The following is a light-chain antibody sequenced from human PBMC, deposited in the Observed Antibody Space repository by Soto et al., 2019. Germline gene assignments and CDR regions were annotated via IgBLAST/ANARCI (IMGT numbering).Light chain of an antibody. CDR3: QHYGDSQYT. CDR2: GTS. J-gene: IGKJ2*01. V-gene: IGKV3-20*01. CDR1: QSVSNIH. Sequence: IALTKSPGTLSLSPGERASLSCRASQSVSNIHLAWYQQKPGQAPRLLIYGTSSRASGIPDRFSGSGSGTDFTLTISRLEPADFAVYYCQHYGDSQYTFGQTAELEIK.